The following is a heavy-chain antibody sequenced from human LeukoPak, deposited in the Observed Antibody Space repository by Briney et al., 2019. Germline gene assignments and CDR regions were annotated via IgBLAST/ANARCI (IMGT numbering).Heavy chain of an antibody. CDR2: ISGSGGST. CDR1: GFTFHHYS. Sequence: QTGGSLRLSCAASGFTFHHYSMHWVRQPPGKGLEWVSGISGSGGSTYYADSVKGRFTISRDNSKNTLYLQMNSLRAEDTAVYYCAKDLLMSRRPAQQWLRCFGMDVWGQGTTVTVSS. D-gene: IGHD6-19*01. V-gene: IGHV3-23*01. CDR3: AKDLLMSRRPAQQWLRCFGMDV. J-gene: IGHJ6*02.